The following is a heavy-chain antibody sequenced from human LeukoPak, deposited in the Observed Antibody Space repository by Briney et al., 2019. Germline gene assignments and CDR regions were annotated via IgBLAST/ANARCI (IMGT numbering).Heavy chain of an antibody. J-gene: IGHJ4*02. CDR3: ARLGPYSFDY. Sequence: PGGSLRLSCAASGFTFSSYSMNWVRQVPGKGLEWVSSISSSSAYIYYADSMKGRFTISRDNAKNSLFLQMNSLRAEDTAVYYCARLGPYSFDYWGQGTLVTVSS. CDR1: GFTFSSYS. CDR2: ISSSSAYI. V-gene: IGHV3-21*01. D-gene: IGHD3-16*01.